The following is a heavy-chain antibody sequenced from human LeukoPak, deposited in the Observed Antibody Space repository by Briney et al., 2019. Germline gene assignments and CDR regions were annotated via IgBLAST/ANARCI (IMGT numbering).Heavy chain of an antibody. CDR1: GDSVSRNDAA. Sequence: SQTLSLTCAISGDSVSRNDAAWHWLRQSPSRGLEWLGRTHYGSGWINDYAVSLGSRIVVSADTSKNQFSLQLNSVTPEDTAVYYCARGRRVYYGMDVWGQGTTVTVSS. CDR3: ARGRRVYYGMDV. D-gene: IGHD6-6*01. CDR2: THYGSGWIN. J-gene: IGHJ6*02. V-gene: IGHV6-1*01.